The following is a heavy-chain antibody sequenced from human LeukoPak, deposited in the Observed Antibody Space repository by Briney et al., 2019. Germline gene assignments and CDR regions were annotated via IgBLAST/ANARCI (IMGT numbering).Heavy chain of an antibody. CDR3: ARLRTTYYGYYYGMDV. V-gene: IGHV4-61*01. CDR2: IYYSGST. Sequence: PSETLSLTCTVSGVSVSSGSYYWSWIRQPPGKGLEWIGYIYYSGSTNYNPSLKSRVTIPVDTSKNQFSLKLSSVTAADTAVYYCARLRTTYYGYYYGMDVWGQGTTVTVSS. CDR1: GVSVSSGSYY. D-gene: IGHD2/OR15-2a*01. J-gene: IGHJ6*02.